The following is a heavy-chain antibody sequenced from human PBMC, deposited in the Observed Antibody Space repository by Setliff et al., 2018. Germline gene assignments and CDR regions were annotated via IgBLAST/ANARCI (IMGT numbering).Heavy chain of an antibody. CDR3: AREGGLQGATSYYYFYNYINV. Sequence: GASVKVSCKTSGYTFTGYFIHWVRQAPRQGLEWLGWINPKSGVTSYAQSFQGRIAMTRDTSINTVYMELNGLTSDDAAVYFCAREGGLQGATSYYYFYNYINVWGKGTKVTVSS. D-gene: IGHD1-26*01. V-gene: IGHV1-2*02. CDR1: GYTFTGYF. CDR2: INPKSGVT. J-gene: IGHJ6*03.